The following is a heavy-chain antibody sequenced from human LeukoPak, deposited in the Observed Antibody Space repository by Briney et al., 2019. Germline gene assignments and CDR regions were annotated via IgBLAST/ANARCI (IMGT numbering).Heavy chain of an antibody. J-gene: IGHJ4*02. V-gene: IGHV3-11*06. CDR3: ARKTYYYDSGSYSKSYYFDY. D-gene: IGHD3-10*01. Sequence: GGSLRLSCAASGFTFSDFYMSWIRQPPGKGLEWLSDISSSSTDTNYADSVKGRFTISRDNAKNSLFLQLNGLRAEDTAVYYCARKTYYYDSGSYSKSYYFDYWGQGTLVTVSS. CDR1: GFTFSDFY. CDR2: ISSSSTDT.